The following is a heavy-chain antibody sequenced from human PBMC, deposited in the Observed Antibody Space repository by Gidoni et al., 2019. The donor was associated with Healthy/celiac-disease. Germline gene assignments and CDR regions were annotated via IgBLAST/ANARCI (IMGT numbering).Heavy chain of an antibody. CDR2: ISSSSSYI. Sequence: EVQLVESGGGLVKPGGSLRLSCAASGFTFSSYSMNWVRQAPGKGLEWVSSISSSSSYIYYAASVKGRFTISRDNAKNSLYLQMNSLRAEDTAVYYCARGNYYGSVAGEYWGQGTLVTVSS. CDR3: ARGNYYGSVAGEY. D-gene: IGHD3-10*01. J-gene: IGHJ4*02. CDR1: GFTFSSYS. V-gene: IGHV3-21*01.